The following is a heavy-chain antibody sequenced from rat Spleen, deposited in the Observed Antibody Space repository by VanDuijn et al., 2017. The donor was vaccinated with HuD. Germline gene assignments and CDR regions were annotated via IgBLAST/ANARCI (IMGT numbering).Heavy chain of an antibody. J-gene: IGHJ3*01. Sequence: EVQLQESGPGLVKPSQSLSLTCSVTGYSITSNYWGWIRKFPGNKMEWMGYISYSGSTSYNPSLKSRISITRDTSKNQFFLQLNSVTTEDTANYYCARCDSALGWFAYLGQGALVTVSS. CDR1: GYSITSNY. D-gene: IGHD3-3*01. CDR3: ARCDSALGWFAY. V-gene: IGHV3-1*01. CDR2: ISYSGST.